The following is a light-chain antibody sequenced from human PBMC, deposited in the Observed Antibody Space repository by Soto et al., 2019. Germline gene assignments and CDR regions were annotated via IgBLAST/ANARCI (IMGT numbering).Light chain of an antibody. Sequence: EIVLTQSPGTLSLSPGERATLSCRASQSVSSSYLAWYQQKPGQAPRLLIYGASSRATGIPDRISGSGSGTDFTLTISRLEPEDFAVYYCQQYVRSPWTFGQGTKVEIK. CDR3: QQYVRSPWT. V-gene: IGKV3-20*01. CDR2: GAS. J-gene: IGKJ1*01. CDR1: QSVSSSY.